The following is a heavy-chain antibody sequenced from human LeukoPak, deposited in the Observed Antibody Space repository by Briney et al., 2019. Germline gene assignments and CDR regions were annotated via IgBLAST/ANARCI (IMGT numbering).Heavy chain of an antibody. J-gene: IGHJ6*02. D-gene: IGHD3-10*01. Sequence: ASVKVSCKASGYTFTSYYMHWVRQAPGQGLEWMGIINPSGGSTSYAQKFQGRVTMTTDTSTSTAYMELRSLRSDDTALYYCARAWVRGVTMVRGVPHYYYGMDVWGQGTTVTVSS. V-gene: IGHV1-46*01. CDR3: ARAWVRGVTMVRGVPHYYYGMDV. CDR2: INPSGGST. CDR1: GYTFTSYY.